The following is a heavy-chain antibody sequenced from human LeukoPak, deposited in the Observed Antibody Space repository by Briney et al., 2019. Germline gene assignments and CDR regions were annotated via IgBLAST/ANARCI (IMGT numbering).Heavy chain of an antibody. V-gene: IGHV4-39*07. CDR2: IYYSGST. CDR1: GGSISSSSYY. D-gene: IGHD3-22*01. CDR3: VRESYDSSGYYVDY. J-gene: IGHJ4*02. Sequence: SETLSLTCTVSGGSISSSSYYWGWIRQPPGKGLEWIGSIYYSGSTYYNPSLKSRVTISVDTSKNQFSLKLSSVTAADTAVYYCVRESYDSSGYYVDYWGQGTLVTVSS.